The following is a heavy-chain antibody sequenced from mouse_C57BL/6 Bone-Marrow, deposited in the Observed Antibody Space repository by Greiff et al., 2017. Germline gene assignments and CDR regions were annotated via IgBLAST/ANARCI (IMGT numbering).Heavy chain of an antibody. CDR3: ARGAYYDGSTPFAY. CDR2: ISDGGSYT. CDR1: GFTFSSYA. Sequence: EVNVVESGGGLVKPGGSLKLSCAASGFTFSSYAMSWVRQTPEKRLEWVATISDGGSYTYYPDNVKGRFTISRDNAKNNLYLQMSQLKSEDTAMYYCARGAYYDGSTPFAYWGQGTLVTVSA. J-gene: IGHJ3*01. V-gene: IGHV5-4*03. D-gene: IGHD1-1*01.